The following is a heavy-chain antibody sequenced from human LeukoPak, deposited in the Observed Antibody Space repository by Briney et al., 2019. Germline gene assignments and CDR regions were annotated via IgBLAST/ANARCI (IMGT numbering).Heavy chain of an antibody. CDR2: ISSSGSTI. Sequence: GSLRLSCAASGFTFSDYYMSWIRQAPGKGLEWVSYISSSGSTIYYADSVKGRFTISRDNAKNSLYLQMNSLRAEDTAVYYCARDYTYYYDSSGLHWGQGTLVTVSS. J-gene: IGHJ4*02. V-gene: IGHV3-11*01. CDR3: ARDYTYYYDSSGLH. CDR1: GFTFSDYY. D-gene: IGHD3-22*01.